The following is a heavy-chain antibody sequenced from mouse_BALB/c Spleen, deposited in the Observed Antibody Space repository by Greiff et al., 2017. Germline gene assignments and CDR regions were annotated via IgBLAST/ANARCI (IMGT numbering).Heavy chain of an antibody. V-gene: IGHV1-87*01. J-gene: IGHJ4*01. CDR1: GYTFTSYW. CDR2: IYPGDGDT. Sequence: QVQLKESGAELARPGASVKLSCKASGYTFTSYWMQWVKQRPGQGLEWIGAIYPGDGDTRYTQKFKGKATLTADKSSSTAYMQLSSLASDDSAVYYCARWGFTTVVPYYAMDYWGQGTSVTVSS. D-gene: IGHD1-1*01. CDR3: ARWGFTTVVPYYAMDY.